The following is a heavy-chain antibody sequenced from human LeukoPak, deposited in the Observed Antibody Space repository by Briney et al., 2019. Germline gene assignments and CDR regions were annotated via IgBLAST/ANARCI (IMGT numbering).Heavy chain of an antibody. Sequence: PGGSLRLSCAASGFTFSSYAMGWVRQAPGKGLEWVSAISGSGGSTYYADSVKGRFTISRDNSKNTLYLQMNSLRAEDTAVYYCAKDLKKSGGWHASDYWGQGTLVTVSS. CDR2: ISGSGGST. D-gene: IGHD6-19*01. J-gene: IGHJ4*02. V-gene: IGHV3-23*01. CDR1: GFTFSSYA. CDR3: AKDLKKSGGWHASDY.